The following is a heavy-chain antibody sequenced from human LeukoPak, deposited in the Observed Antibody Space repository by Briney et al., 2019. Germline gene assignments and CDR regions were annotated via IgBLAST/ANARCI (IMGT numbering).Heavy chain of an antibody. CDR3: ARHPKYSTGSTWLDP. CDR1: GYSFSSYW. Sequence: GEPLQISCKGTGYSFSSYWIAWVRQMPGKGLEWIGIIYPGDSDDRYSPSFQGQVTISADKSIDTAYLQWNSLKASDTAMYYCARHPKYSTGSTWLDPWGQGTLVTVSS. J-gene: IGHJ5*02. V-gene: IGHV5-51*01. D-gene: IGHD2-8*02. CDR2: IYPGDSDD.